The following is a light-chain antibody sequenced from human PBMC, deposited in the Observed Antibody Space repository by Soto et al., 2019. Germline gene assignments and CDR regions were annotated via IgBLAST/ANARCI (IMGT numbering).Light chain of an antibody. Sequence: DIHMTQSPSSLSASVGDRVTITCRASQSISNYLNWYQQKPGKAPNLLIYIASNLHSGVPSRFSGSGSGTDFTLTISSLQPEDFATYYCQQSYSTPYTFGQGTNLDIK. CDR2: IAS. CDR1: QSISNY. CDR3: QQSYSTPYT. V-gene: IGKV1-39*01. J-gene: IGKJ2*01.